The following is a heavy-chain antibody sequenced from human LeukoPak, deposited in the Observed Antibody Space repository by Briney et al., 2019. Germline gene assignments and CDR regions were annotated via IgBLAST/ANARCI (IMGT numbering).Heavy chain of an antibody. Sequence: PSETLSLTCTVSGGSISSSSYYWGWIRQPPGKGLEWIGSIYYSGSTYYNPSLKSRVTISVDTSKNQFSLKLSSVTAADTAVYYCARRDPPDYWGQGTLVTVSS. J-gene: IGHJ4*02. CDR3: ARRDPPDY. V-gene: IGHV4-39*07. CDR2: IYYSGST. CDR1: GGSISSSSYY.